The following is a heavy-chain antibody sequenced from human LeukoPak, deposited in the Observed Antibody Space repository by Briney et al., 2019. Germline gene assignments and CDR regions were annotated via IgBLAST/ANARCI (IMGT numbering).Heavy chain of an antibody. CDR2: IIPIFGTA. V-gene: IGHV1-69*06. J-gene: IGHJ6*03. CDR1: GGTFSSYA. Sequence: GASVKVSCKASGGTFSSYAISWVRQAPGQGLEWMGGIIPIFGTANYAQKFQGRVTITADKSTSTAYMELSSLRSEDTAVYYCAGEGQDYYYMDVWGKGTTVTVSS. CDR3: AGEGQDYYYMDV.